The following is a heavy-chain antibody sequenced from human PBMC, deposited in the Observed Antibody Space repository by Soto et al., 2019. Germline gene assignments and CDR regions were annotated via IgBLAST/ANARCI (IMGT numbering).Heavy chain of an antibody. V-gene: IGHV1-69*01. Sequence: QVQLVQSGAEVKKPGSSVKVSCKASGGTFSSYAISWVRQAPGQGLEWMGGIIPIFGTANYAQKFQGRVTITADEYTSTAYMELSSLRSEDTAVYYCAREDKEYDSSERIFDYWGQGTLVTVSS. CDR3: AREDKEYDSSERIFDY. CDR2: IIPIFGTA. CDR1: GGTFSSYA. D-gene: IGHD3-22*01. J-gene: IGHJ4*02.